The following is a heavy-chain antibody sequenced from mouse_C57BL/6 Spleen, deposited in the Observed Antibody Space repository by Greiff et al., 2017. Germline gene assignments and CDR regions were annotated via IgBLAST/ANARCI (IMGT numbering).Heavy chain of an antibody. CDR2: IHPNSGST. CDR3: EREGGGYDGAMDY. Sequence: QVQLQQPGAELVKPGASVKLSCKASGYTFTSYWMHWVKQRPGQGLEWIGMIHPNSGSTNYNEKFKSKATLTVDKSSSTAYMQLSSLTSEDSAVYYWEREGGGYDGAMDYWGEGTSVTVSS. CDR1: GYTFTSYW. J-gene: IGHJ4*01. V-gene: IGHV1-64*01. D-gene: IGHD2-2*01.